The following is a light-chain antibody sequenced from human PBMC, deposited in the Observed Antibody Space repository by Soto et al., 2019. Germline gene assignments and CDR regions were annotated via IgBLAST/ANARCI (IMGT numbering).Light chain of an antibody. CDR3: SSYTSGSAFVL. Sequence: QSALTQPASVSGSPGQSITISCTGTSNDVGGYNYVSWYQKHPGKAPKLVIYDVSHRPSGVSNRVSGSKSANTASLTVSGLQAEDEADYYCSSYTSGSAFVLFGGGTKLTVL. J-gene: IGLJ2*01. V-gene: IGLV2-14*03. CDR1: SNDVGGYNY. CDR2: DVS.